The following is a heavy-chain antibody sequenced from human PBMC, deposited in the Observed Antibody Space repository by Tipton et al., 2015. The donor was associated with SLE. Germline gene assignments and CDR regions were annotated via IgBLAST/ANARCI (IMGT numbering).Heavy chain of an antibody. V-gene: IGHV3-20*04. J-gene: IGHJ4*02. D-gene: IGHD6-13*01. CDR3: ASGAPAAGYFDF. Sequence: SLRLSCTGSGFTFGDYAMSWVRQAAGKGLEWVASVNWNGDYRTYADSVKGRFTISRDNAKNSLYLQMNSLRDEDTAFYYCASGAPAAGYFDFWGRGTLVSVSS. CDR1: GFTFGDYA. CDR2: VNWNGDYR.